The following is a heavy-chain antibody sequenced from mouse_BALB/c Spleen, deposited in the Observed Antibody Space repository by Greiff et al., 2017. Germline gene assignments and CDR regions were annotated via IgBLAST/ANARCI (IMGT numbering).Heavy chain of an antibody. V-gene: IGHV2-2*02. CDR3: ARGKSYYGSSYWFAY. Sequence: VQLQQSGPGLVQLSQSLSITCPVSGFSLTSYGVHWVRQSPGKGLEWLGVIWSGGSTDYNAAFISRLSISKDNSKSQVFFKMNSLQANDTAIYYCARGKSYYGSSYWFAYWGQGTLVTVSA. CDR2: IWSGGST. J-gene: IGHJ3*01. CDR1: GFSLTSYG. D-gene: IGHD1-1*01.